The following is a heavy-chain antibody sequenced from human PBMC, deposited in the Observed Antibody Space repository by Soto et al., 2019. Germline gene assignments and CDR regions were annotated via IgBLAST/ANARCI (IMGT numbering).Heavy chain of an antibody. Sequence: PSETLSLTCTVSGGSISSSSYYWGWIRQPPGKGLEWIGSIYYSGSTYYNPSLKSRVTISVDTSKNQFSLKLSSVTAADTAVYYCARHSSDSYCDFWSGYSWFDPWGQGTLVTVSS. J-gene: IGHJ5*02. CDR2: IYYSGST. CDR3: ARHSSDSYCDFWSGYSWFDP. V-gene: IGHV4-39*01. D-gene: IGHD3-3*01. CDR1: GGSISSSSYY.